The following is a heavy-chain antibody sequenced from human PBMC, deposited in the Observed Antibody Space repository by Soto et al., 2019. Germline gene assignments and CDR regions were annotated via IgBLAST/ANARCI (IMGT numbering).Heavy chain of an antibody. CDR3: ASMAAAVGDWFDP. CDR2: ISAYNGNT. V-gene: IGHV1-18*01. J-gene: IGHJ5*02. CDR1: GGTFSSYA. Sequence: QVQLVQSGAEVKKPGSSVKVSCKASGGTFSSYAISWVRQAPGQGLEWMGGISAYNGNTNYAQKLQGRVTMTTDTSTSTAYMELRSLRSDDTAVYYCASMAAAVGDWFDPWGQGTLVTVSS. D-gene: IGHD6-13*01.